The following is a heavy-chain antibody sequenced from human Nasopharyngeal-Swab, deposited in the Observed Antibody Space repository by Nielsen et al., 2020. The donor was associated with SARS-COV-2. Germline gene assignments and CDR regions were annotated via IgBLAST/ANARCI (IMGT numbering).Heavy chain of an antibody. CDR3: ARKSGWLGAFDI. Sequence: SETLSLTCTVSGGPISSYYWSWIRQPPGKGLEWIGYIYYSGSTNYNPSLKSRVTISVDTSKNQFSLKLSSVTAADTAVYYCARKSGWLGAFDIWGQGTMVTVSS. CDR1: GGPISSYY. D-gene: IGHD5-12*01. V-gene: IGHV4-59*08. CDR2: IYYSGST. J-gene: IGHJ3*02.